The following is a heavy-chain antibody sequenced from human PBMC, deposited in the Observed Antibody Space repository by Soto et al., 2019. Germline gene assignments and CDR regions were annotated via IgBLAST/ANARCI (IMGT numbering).Heavy chain of an antibody. J-gene: IGHJ4*02. Sequence: VASVKVTCKASGCTFTSYGISWVRQAPGQGLEWMGWISAYNGNTNYAQKLQGRVTMTTDTSTSTAYMELRSLRSDDTAVYYCARRDFWSGYYTAYFDYWGQGTLVTVSS. CDR3: ARRDFWSGYYTAYFDY. CDR1: GCTFTSYG. V-gene: IGHV1-18*01. D-gene: IGHD3-3*01. CDR2: ISAYNGNT.